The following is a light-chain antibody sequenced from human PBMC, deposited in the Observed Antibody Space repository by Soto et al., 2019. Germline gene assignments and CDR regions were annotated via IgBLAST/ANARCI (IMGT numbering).Light chain of an antibody. Sequence: QSALTQPRSVSGSPGKSVTISCTGTSGDVGGYNYVSWYQQHPGKAPNLMIYTVTDRPLGVPDRFSGSKSGNTASLTISGLQAEDEADYYCCSYAGSFTWVFGGGTKVTVL. CDR3: CSYAGSFTWV. CDR2: TVT. CDR1: SGDVGGYNY. J-gene: IGLJ3*02. V-gene: IGLV2-11*01.